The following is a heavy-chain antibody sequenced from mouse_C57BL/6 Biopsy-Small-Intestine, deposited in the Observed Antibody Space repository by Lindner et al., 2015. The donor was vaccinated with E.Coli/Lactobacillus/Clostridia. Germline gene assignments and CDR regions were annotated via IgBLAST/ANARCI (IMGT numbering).Heavy chain of an antibody. Sequence: VQLQESGAELARPGASVKMSCKASGYTFTTYTMHWIKERPGQGLEWIGYINPSSGYTKYNQKFKAKATLTADKSSSTAYMQLSSLTSEDSTVYFCARYYNNRYFDVWGTGTAVTVSS. CDR1: GYTFTTYT. D-gene: IGHD2-5*01. V-gene: IGHV1-4*01. J-gene: IGHJ1*03. CDR2: INPSSGYT. CDR3: ARYYNNRYFDV.